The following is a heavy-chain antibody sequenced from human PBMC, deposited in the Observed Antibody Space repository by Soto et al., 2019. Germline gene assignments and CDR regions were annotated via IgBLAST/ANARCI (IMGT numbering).Heavy chain of an antibody. CDR3: ASRETATITKYYYGMDV. CDR2: IIPIFGTA. D-gene: IGHD5-12*01. J-gene: IGHJ6*02. CDR1: GGTFSSYA. V-gene: IGHV1-69*13. Sequence: SVKVSCKASGGTFSSYAISWVRQAPGQGLEWMGGIIPIFGTANYAQKFQGRVTITADESTSTAYMELSSLRSEDTAVYYCASRETATITKYYYGMDVWGQGTTVTVSS.